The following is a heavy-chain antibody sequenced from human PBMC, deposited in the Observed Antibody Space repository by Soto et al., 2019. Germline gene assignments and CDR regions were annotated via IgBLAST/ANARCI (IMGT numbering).Heavy chain of an antibody. CDR2: IYWDDDK. Sequence: QITLKESGPTLVKPTQTLTLTCTFSGFALSTRRVGVGWIRHPPGKALEWLALIYWDDDKRYSPSLKSRLTIANDTATHQPVLTLTPLGPLDTATYYFAHSTYGRSWYGDAFDILGQGTMVTFSS. J-gene: IGHJ3*02. CDR3: AHSTYGRSWYGDAFDI. V-gene: IGHV2-5*02. CDR1: GFALSTRRVG. D-gene: IGHD6-13*01.